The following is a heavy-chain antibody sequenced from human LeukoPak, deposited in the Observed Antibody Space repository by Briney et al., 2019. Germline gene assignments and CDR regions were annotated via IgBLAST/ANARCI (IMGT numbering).Heavy chain of an antibody. Sequence: GGSLRLSCAASGFTFSSYAMHWVRQAPGKGLEGVAVISYDGSNKYYADSVKGRFTISRDDAKNSLYLQMNSLRAKDTAVYYCAELGITMIGGVWGKGTTVTISS. CDR3: AELGITMIGGV. J-gene: IGHJ6*04. CDR2: ISYDGSNK. D-gene: IGHD3-10*02. CDR1: GFTFSSYA. V-gene: IGHV3-30*04.